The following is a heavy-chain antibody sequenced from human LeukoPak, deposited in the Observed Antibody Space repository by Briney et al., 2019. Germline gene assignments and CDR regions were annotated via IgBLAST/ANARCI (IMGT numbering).Heavy chain of an antibody. CDR3: VRDKGLTGDTCAFDI. CDR1: GDTFDTYT. CDR2: FIPAFNTA. J-gene: IGHJ3*02. V-gene: IGHV1-69*05. D-gene: IGHD7-27*01. Sequence: SVKVSCKASGDTFDTYTISWVRQVPGQGLEWMGGFIPAFNTAHYARKFQGRVTITMDASTTTDFMEMSSLRFEDTAVYYCVRDKGLTGDTCAFDIWGQGTMVTVSS.